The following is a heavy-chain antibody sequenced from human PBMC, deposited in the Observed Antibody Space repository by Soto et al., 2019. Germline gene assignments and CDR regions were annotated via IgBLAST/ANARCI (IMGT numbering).Heavy chain of an antibody. J-gene: IGHJ4*02. CDR2: ISASNGNT. D-gene: IGHD4-17*01. V-gene: IGHV1-18*01. CDR3: ARGDGDYFLCALHY. CDR1: GYTFTSYG. Sequence: QVQLVQSGAEVKKPGASVKVSCKASGYTFTSYGISWVRQAPGHGLEWMGWISASNGNTNYAQKLQGRVTMTTDTSTSTAYMALRSLRSDDTAGYYCARGDGDYFLCALHYWGQGTLVTVSS.